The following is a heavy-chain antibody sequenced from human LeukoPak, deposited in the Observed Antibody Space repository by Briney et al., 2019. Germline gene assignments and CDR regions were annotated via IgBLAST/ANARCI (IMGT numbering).Heavy chain of an antibody. J-gene: IGHJ4*02. CDR3: ARDLSGITGYTYGRGIDY. D-gene: IGHD5-18*01. CDR2: IKKDGSEK. CDR1: GFTFSSHR. V-gene: IGHV3-7*01. Sequence: GGSLRLSCAASGFTFSSHRMSRVRQAPGKGLEWVANIKKDGSEKYYVDSVKGRFTISRDNAKTSLYLQMNSLRAEDTAVYYCARDLSGITGYTYGRGIDYWGQGTLVTVSS.